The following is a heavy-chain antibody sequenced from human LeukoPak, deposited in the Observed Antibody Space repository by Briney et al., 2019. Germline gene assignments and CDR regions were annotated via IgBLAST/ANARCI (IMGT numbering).Heavy chain of an antibody. CDR3: ATVTFLEWEDDRDAFDI. J-gene: IGHJ3*02. V-gene: IGHV3-23*01. Sequence: PGGSLRLSCAASGFTFSGYAMSWVRQAPGKGLEWVSAISGSGGSTYYADSVKGRFTISRDNSKNTLYLQMNSLRAEDTAVYYCATVTFLEWEDDRDAFDIWGQGTMVTVSS. D-gene: IGHD3-3*01. CDR2: ISGSGGST. CDR1: GFTFSGYA.